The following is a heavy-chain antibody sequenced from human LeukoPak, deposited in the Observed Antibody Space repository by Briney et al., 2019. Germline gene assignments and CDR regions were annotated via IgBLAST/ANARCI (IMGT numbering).Heavy chain of an antibody. CDR2: ISAYNGNT. Sequence: ASVKVSCKASGYTFTSYGISWVRQAPGQGLEWMGWISAYNGNTNYAQKLQGRVTMATDTSTSTAYMELRSLRSDDTAVYYCARFVSYYYYMDVWGKGTTVTISS. CDR1: GYTFTSYG. CDR3: ARFVSYYYYMDV. V-gene: IGHV1-18*01. J-gene: IGHJ6*03.